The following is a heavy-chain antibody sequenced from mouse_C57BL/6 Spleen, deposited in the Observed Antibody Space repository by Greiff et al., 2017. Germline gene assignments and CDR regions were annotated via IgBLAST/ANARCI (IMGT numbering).Heavy chain of an antibody. CDR3: ASPGYAMDY. CDR1: GFSLTSYG. J-gene: IGHJ4*01. CDR2: IWSGGST. Sequence: QVQLKESGPGLVQPSQSLSITCTVSGFSLTSYGVHWVRQSPGKGLEWLGVIWSGGSTDYNAAFISRLSISKDNSKSQVFFKMNSLQADDTAIYYCASPGYAMDYWGQGTSVTVSS. D-gene: IGHD4-1*01. V-gene: IGHV2-2*01.